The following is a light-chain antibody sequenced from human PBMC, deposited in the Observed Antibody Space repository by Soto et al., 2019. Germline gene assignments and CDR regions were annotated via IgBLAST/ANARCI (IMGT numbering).Light chain of an antibody. CDR2: DAS. J-gene: IGKJ4*01. Sequence: ELVLTQSPATLSLSPGERATLSCRASQGVGSTLAWYQQEPGRAPRLLIYDASTRATGIPARFSGAGSGTDFTLTISSLEPGDSGIYYCQQRGDLIVTFGGGTKVEI. CDR3: QQRGDLIVT. V-gene: IGKV3D-11*01. CDR1: QGVGST.